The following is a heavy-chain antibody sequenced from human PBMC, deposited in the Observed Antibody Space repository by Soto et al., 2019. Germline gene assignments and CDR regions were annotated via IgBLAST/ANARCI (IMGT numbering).Heavy chain of an antibody. D-gene: IGHD2-21*02. J-gene: IGHJ6*02. Sequence: QITLKESGPTLVKPTQTLTLTCTFSAFSLSTGGVGVGWIRQPPGKALEWLDLIYWDDDKRYSPSLRSRLTITKDTSQNQVVLTMTNMDPVDTATYYCIQSRCGGDCLQSYASYYYYGMDVWGQGTTVTVSS. CDR3: IQSRCGGDCLQSYASYYYYGMDV. CDR2: IYWDDDK. V-gene: IGHV2-5*02. CDR1: AFSLSTGGVG.